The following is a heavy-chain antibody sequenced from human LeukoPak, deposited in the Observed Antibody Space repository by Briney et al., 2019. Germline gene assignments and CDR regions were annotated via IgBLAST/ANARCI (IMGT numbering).Heavy chain of an antibody. J-gene: IGHJ4*02. CDR3: ARGGYGYSSSWYVVNY. CDR2: INPNSGGT. D-gene: IGHD6-13*01. CDR1: GYTFTGYY. Sequence: ASVKVSCKASGYTFTGYYMHWVRRAPGQGLEWMGWINPNSGGTNYAQKFQGRVTMTRDTSISTAYMELSRLRSDDTAVYYCARGGYGYSSSWYVVNYWGQGTLVTVSS. V-gene: IGHV1-2*02.